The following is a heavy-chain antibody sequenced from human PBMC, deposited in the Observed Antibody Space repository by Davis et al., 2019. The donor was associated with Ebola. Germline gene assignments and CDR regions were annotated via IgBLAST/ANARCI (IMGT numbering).Heavy chain of an antibody. CDR1: GGSISSYY. CDR2: IYYSGST. V-gene: IGHV4-59*08. D-gene: IGHD2-2*02. CDR3: ARGHCSTASCFTALDI. J-gene: IGHJ3*02. Sequence: SETLSLTCTVSGGSISSYYWSWIRQPPGKGLEWIGYIYYSGSTNYNPSLKSRVTISVDASKNQFSLDLIPLTAADTATYYCARGHCSTASCFTALDIWGQGTMVTVSS.